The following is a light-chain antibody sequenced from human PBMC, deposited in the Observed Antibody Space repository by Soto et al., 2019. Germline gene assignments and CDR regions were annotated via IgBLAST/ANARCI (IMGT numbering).Light chain of an antibody. CDR1: QDIRGD. J-gene: IGKJ1*01. CDR2: GAS. Sequence: AIQMTQSPSSLSASVGDRVTITCRASQDIRGDLGWYQQKPGKAPKALIYGASNLQIGVPSRFSGSGFGPDFTLTISSLQPEDFATYYCLQDRNYPRTFGQGTKVESK. CDR3: LQDRNYPRT. V-gene: IGKV1-6*01.